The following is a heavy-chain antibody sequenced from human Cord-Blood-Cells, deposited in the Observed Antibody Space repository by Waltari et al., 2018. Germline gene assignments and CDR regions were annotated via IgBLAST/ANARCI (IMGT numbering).Heavy chain of an antibody. Sequence: QVQLVQSGAEVKKPGASVKVSCKAPGYHFTSSDINWARQAKGQGPVWMGCMNPNSGNKGDAQKFQGRVTMTRNTSISTAYMELSSLGSEDTAVYYCAKFSGAARRNFIDYWGQGTLVTVSS. CDR1: GYHFTSSD. D-gene: IGHD6-6*01. V-gene: IGHV1-8*01. J-gene: IGHJ4*02. CDR3: AKFSGAARRNFIDY. CDR2: MNPNSGNK.